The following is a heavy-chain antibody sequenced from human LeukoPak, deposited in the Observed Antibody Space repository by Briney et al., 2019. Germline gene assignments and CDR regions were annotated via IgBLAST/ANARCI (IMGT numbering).Heavy chain of an antibody. J-gene: IGHJ5*02. CDR2: IWYDGTNK. CDR3: ARGARSVPNLNWFDT. Sequence: GGSLRLSCAASGFTFSSYGMHWVRQAPGKGLEWVAVIWYDGTNKYYVDSVKGRFTLSRDNSKNTLYLQMNSLRAEDTAVYYCARGARSVPNLNWFDTWGQGTLVTVSS. D-gene: IGHD1-1*01. CDR1: GFTFSSYG. V-gene: IGHV3-33*01.